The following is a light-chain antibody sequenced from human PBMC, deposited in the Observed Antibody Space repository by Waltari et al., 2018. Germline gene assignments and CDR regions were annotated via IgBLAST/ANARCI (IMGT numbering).Light chain of an antibody. CDR2: SLS. CDR1: QSLLNSDDGFTY. CDR3: MQRLEFPYT. V-gene: IGKV2-40*01. J-gene: IGKJ2*01. Sequence: DIVMTQTPLSPPVTSGEPASISCAPCQSLLNSDDGFTYLDWFLQKPGQSPQLLIYSLSYRASGVPDRFSGTGSGSSFSLKISRVEAEDVGIYYCMQRLEFPYTFGQGTRL.